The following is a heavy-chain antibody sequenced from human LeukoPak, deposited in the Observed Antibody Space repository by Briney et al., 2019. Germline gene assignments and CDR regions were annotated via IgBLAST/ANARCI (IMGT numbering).Heavy chain of an antibody. D-gene: IGHD3-16*02. J-gene: IGHJ3*02. CDR2: IIPILGIA. CDR3: ARDAEEITFGGVIVFSAFDI. CDR1: GGTFSSYA. Sequence: EASVKVSCKASGGTFSSYATSWVRQAPGQGLEWMGRIIPILGIANYAQKFQGRVTITADKSTSTAYMELSSLRSEDTAVYYCARDAEEITFGGVIVFSAFDIWGQGTMVTVSS. V-gene: IGHV1-69*04.